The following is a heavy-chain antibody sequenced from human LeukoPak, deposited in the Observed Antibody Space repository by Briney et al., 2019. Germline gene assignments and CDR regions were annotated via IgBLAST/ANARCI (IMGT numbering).Heavy chain of an antibody. Sequence: GGSLRLSCAASGFTFSSYAMGWVRQAPGKGLEWVSAVSGSGRSTYYADSVKGRFTISRDNSKNTLYLQMSSLRAEDTAVYYCAATAMVTYWGQGTLVTVSS. CDR3: AATAMVTY. J-gene: IGHJ4*02. CDR1: GFTFSSYA. V-gene: IGHV3-23*01. CDR2: VSGSGRST. D-gene: IGHD5-18*01.